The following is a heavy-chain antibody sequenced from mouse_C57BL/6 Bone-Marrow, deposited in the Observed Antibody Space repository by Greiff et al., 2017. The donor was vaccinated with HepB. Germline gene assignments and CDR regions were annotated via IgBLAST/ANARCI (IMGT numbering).Heavy chain of an antibody. Sequence: EVKLVESGEGLVKPGGSLKLSCAASGFTFSSYAMSWVRQTPEKRLEWVAYISSGGDYIYYADTVKGRFTISRDNARNTLYLQMSSLKSEDTAMYDCTRECDGYYWYFDVWGTGTTVTVSS. V-gene: IGHV5-9-1*02. J-gene: IGHJ1*03. D-gene: IGHD2-3*01. CDR3: TRECDGYYWYFDV. CDR1: GFTFSSYA. CDR2: ISSGGDYI.